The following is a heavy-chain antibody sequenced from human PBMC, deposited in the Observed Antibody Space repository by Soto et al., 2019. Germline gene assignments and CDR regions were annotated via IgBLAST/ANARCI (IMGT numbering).Heavy chain of an antibody. J-gene: IGHJ4*02. V-gene: IGHV3-48*03. CDR2: ISSSGSAI. D-gene: IGHD3-22*01. Sequence: EVQLVESGGGLVQPGGSLRLSCAASGFTFSSYEMNWVRQAPGKGLEGVSYISSSGSAIYYADSVKGRFTISRDNAKNSLYLQMNSLRAEDTAVYYCARVYDNSGYYYVFGYWGQGTLVTVSS. CDR3: ARVYDNSGYYYVFGY. CDR1: GFTFSSYE.